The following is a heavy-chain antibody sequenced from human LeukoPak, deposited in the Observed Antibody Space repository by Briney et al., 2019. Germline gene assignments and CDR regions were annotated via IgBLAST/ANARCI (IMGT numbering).Heavy chain of an antibody. V-gene: IGHV3-7*01. CDR2: IKQDGSEK. CDR1: GFTFSSYW. J-gene: IGHJ4*02. D-gene: IGHD2-8*01. CDR3: ATDPASYCTSSTCDFDY. Sequence: GGSLRLSCAASGFTFSSYWMSWVRQAPGKGLEWVANIKQDGSEKYYVGSVKGRFTISRDNAKNSLYLQMNNLVAEDTAVYYCATDPASYCTSSTCDFDYWGQGTLVTVSS.